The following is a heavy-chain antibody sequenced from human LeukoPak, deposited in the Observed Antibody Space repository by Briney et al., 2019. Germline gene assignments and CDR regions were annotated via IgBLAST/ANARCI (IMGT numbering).Heavy chain of an antibody. CDR2: IYSGGST. J-gene: IGHJ3*02. CDR3: ARDCSSTSCYDAFDI. V-gene: IGHV3-53*04. Sequence: GGSLRLSCAASGFTVSSNYMSWVRQAPGKGLEWVSVIYSGGSTYYADSVKGRFTISRHNSKNTLYLQMNSLRAEDTAVYYCARDCSSTSCYDAFDIWGQGTMVTVSS. CDR1: GFTVSSNY. D-gene: IGHD2-2*01.